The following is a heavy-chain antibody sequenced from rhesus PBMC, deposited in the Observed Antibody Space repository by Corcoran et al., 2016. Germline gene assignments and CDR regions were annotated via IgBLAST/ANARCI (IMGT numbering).Heavy chain of an antibody. D-gene: IGHD2-21*01. J-gene: IGHJ6*01. Sequence: EVQLVESGGGLVQPGGSLRLSCAASGFTFSSYDMSWVRQAPGKGLEWVSYISYTGKTIYYADSVKGRFTISRDNAKNSLSLQMSSLRAEDTAVYYCTSQYCTGSGCLYYGLDSWGQGVVVTVSS. CDR2: ISYTGKTI. CDR3: TSQYCTGSGCLYYGLDS. V-gene: IGHV3-136*01. CDR1: GFTFSSYD.